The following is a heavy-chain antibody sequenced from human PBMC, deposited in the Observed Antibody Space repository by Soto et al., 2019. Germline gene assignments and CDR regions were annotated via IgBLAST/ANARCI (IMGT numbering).Heavy chain of an antibody. CDR3: VSWVSAHVDY. CDR2: IDSSGVNT. Sequence: GGSLRLSCAASGYTFKSHGLSWVRQAPGKGLEWVSTIDSSGVNTHYADSVKGRFTISRDNSRNTLHLQMHDLRADDTALYYCVSWVSAHVDYWGQGTVVTGSS. V-gene: IGHV3-23*01. D-gene: IGHD3-16*01. CDR1: GYTFKSHG. J-gene: IGHJ4*02.